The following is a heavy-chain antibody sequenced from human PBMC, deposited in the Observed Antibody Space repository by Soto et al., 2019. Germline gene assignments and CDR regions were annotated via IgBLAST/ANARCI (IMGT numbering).Heavy chain of an antibody. CDR2: ISSSSSYI. CDR1: GFTFSSYS. Sequence: PGGSLRLSCAASGFTFSSYSMNWVRQAPGKGLEWVSSISSSSSYIYYADSVKGRFTISRDNAKNSLYLQMNSLRAEDTAVYYCARDLFSSSWRSDYWGQGTLVTVSS. D-gene: IGHD6-13*01. V-gene: IGHV3-21*01. J-gene: IGHJ4*02. CDR3: ARDLFSSSWRSDY.